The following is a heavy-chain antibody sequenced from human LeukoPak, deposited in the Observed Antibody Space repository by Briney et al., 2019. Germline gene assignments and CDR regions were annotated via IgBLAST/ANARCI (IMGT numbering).Heavy chain of an antibody. CDR3: ARGIWSSHNKDYYFDY. CDR2: INARNGKT. Sequence: GASVNVSCMASGYTFTNYAMNWVRQAPGQRLEWMRWINARNGKTKSSQRFQDRVTITRDTSASTAYMELNSLRSEDTAVYYCARGIWSSHNKDYYFDYWGQGSLVTVSS. CDR1: GYTFTNYA. J-gene: IGHJ4*02. V-gene: IGHV1-3*01. D-gene: IGHD2-21*01.